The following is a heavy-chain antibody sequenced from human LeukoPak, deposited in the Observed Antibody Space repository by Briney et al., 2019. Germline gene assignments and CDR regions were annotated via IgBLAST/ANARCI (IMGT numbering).Heavy chain of an antibody. CDR3: ARAHSLLWFRGRMYYFDY. D-gene: IGHD3-10*01. V-gene: IGHV1-8*02. J-gene: IGHJ4*02. Sequence: ASVKVSCKTSEYTFTDYYIHWVRQATGQGLEWMGWMNPNSGNTGYAQKFQGRVTMTRNTSISTAYMELSSLRSEDTAVYYCARAHSLLWFRGRMYYFDYWGQGTLVTVSS. CDR1: EYTFTDYY. CDR2: MNPNSGNT.